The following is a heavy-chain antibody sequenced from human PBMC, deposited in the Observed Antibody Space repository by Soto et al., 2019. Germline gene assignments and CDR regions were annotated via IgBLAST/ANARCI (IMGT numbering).Heavy chain of an antibody. D-gene: IGHD6-19*01. Sequence: EVPLVESGGGLVQPGGSLRLSCAASGFTVSSNYMNWVRQAPGKGLEWVSIICSGDSTYYADSVKGRFTISRDNSKNTLYLQMNSLRAEDTAVYYCARSWAVAGSYDYWGQGTLVTVSS. V-gene: IGHV3-66*01. CDR3: ARSWAVAGSYDY. CDR2: ICSGDST. J-gene: IGHJ4*02. CDR1: GFTVSSNY.